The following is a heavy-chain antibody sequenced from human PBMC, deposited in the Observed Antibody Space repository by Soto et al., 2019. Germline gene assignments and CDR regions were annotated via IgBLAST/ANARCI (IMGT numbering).Heavy chain of an antibody. CDR3: ARDIHDYGDYGY. V-gene: IGHV3-53*01. Sequence: EVQLVESGGGLIQPGGSLRLSCAASGFTVSSNYMTWVRQAPGKGLEWVSVIYDGGTTYYADSVKGRFTISRDNSKNTLYLQMNSLRAEDSAVYYCARDIHDYGDYGYWGQGTLVTVSS. D-gene: IGHD4-17*01. CDR1: GFTVSSNY. J-gene: IGHJ4*02. CDR2: IYDGGTT.